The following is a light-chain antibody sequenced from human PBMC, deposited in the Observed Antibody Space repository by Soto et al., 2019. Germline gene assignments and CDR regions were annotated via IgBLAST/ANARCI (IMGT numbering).Light chain of an antibody. Sequence: QSVLTQPASVSGSPGQSITISCTGTSSDVGAYNYVSWYQQYPGKAPKLMIYGVTNRPSGVSNRFSGFKTGNTASLTISGLQAEDEADYYCFSHRGGDSHVFGTGTKLTVL. CDR2: GVT. J-gene: IGLJ1*01. CDR1: SSDVGAYNY. CDR3: FSHRGGDSHV. V-gene: IGLV2-14*01.